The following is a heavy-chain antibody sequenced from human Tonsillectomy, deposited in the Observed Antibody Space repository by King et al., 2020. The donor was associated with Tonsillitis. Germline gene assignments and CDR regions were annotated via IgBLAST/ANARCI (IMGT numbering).Heavy chain of an antibody. V-gene: IGHV3-43*01. CDR1: GFTFDAYA. D-gene: IGHD3-10*01. CDR2: ITWDGSIT. CDR3: AGETAGVFPY. Sequence: VQLVESGGVVVQPGGSLRLSCAASGFTFDAYAMHWVRQTSGKGLEWVSLITWDGSITYYADSVKGRFTIYRDNSKNTLYLQMNSLRIEDAALYHCAGETAGVFPYWGQGTLVTVSS. J-gene: IGHJ4*02.